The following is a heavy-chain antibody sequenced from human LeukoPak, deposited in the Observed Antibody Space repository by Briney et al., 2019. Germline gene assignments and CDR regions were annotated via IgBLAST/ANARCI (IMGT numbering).Heavy chain of an antibody. CDR2: IIPIFGTA. V-gene: IGHV1-69*01. CDR3: AHHGDYDFWSGYFDY. CDR1: GGTFSSYA. J-gene: IGHJ4*02. Sequence: SVKVSCKASGGTFSSYAISWVRQAPGQGLEWMGGIIPIFGTANYAQKFQGRVTITADESTSTAYMELSSLRSEDTAVYYCAHHGDYDFWSGYFDYWGQGTLVTVSS. D-gene: IGHD3-3*01.